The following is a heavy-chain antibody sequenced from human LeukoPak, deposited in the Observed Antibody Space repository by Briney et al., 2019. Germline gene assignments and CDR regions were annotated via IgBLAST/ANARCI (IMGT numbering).Heavy chain of an antibody. V-gene: IGHV5-51*01. Sequence: GASLKISCKGSGFSFPSYWIGWVRQMPGKGLEWMGIIYPGDSDTRYSPSFQGQVTISADKSISTAYLQWSSLMASDTAMYYCARLKDHTIDYWGQGTLVTVSS. D-gene: IGHD1-14*01. CDR1: GFSFPSYW. CDR3: ARLKDHTIDY. J-gene: IGHJ4*02. CDR2: IYPGDSDT.